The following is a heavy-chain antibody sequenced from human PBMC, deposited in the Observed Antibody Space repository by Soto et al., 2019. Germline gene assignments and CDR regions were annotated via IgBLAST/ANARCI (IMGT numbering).Heavy chain of an antibody. J-gene: IGHJ4*02. V-gene: IGHV1-2*02. CDR3: ARGGTTNYYDSSASSRYCDY. D-gene: IGHD3-22*01. CDR1: GYTFTDYY. Sequence: ASVKVSCKASGYTFTDYYMQWVRQAPGEGLELMGWISPKTGGTNYAQKFQGRVTMTRDTSINTGYMELSSLRSDDTAVYYCARGGTTNYYDSSASSRYCDYWGQGTQVTVSS. CDR2: ISPKTGGT.